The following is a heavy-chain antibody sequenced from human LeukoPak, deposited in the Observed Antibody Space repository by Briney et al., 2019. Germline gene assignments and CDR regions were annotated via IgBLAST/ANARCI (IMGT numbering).Heavy chain of an antibody. J-gene: IGHJ5*02. D-gene: IGHD5-18*01. CDR2: TYYRSKWYN. Sequence: SQTLSLTCAISGDSVSSNSAAWNWIRQSPSRGLEWLGRTYYRSKWYNDYAVSVKSRITINPDTSKNQFSLRLNSVTPEDTAVYYCARDRFDTAMVSNWFDPWGQGTLVTVSS. V-gene: IGHV6-1*01. CDR3: ARDRFDTAMVSNWFDP. CDR1: GDSVSSNSAA.